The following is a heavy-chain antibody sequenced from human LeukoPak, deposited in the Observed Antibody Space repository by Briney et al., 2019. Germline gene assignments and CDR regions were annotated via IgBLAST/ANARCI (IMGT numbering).Heavy chain of an antibody. V-gene: IGHV1-46*01. CDR2: INPSGGST. CDR3: ARGKTRFSIGYSSSSRLEPRKVANAEYFQH. Sequence: ASVKVSCKASGYTFTSYYMHWVRQAPGQGREWMGIINPSGGSTSYAQTFQGRVTMTRDTSTSTVYMELSSLRSEDTAVYYCARGKTRFSIGYSSSSRLEPRKVANAEYFQHWGQGTLVTVSS. J-gene: IGHJ1*01. CDR1: GYTFTSYY. D-gene: IGHD6-6*01.